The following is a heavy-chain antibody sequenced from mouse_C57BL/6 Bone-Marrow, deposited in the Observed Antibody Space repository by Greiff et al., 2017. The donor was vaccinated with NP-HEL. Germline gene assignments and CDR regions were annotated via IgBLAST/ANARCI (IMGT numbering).Heavy chain of an antibody. CDR3: ARDEIGYSLFAY. J-gene: IGHJ3*01. Sequence: EVKLEESGPGLVKPSQTVFLTCTVTGISITTGNYRWSWIRQFPGNKLEWIGYIYYSGTITYNPSLTSPTTITRDTPKNQFILEMNSLTAEDTATYYCARDEIGYSLFAYWGQGTLVTVSA. D-gene: IGHD1-2*01. CDR1: GISITTGNYR. V-gene: IGHV3-5*01. CDR2: IYYSGTI.